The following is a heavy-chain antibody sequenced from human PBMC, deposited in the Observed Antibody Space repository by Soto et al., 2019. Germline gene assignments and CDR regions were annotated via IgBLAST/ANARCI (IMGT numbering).Heavy chain of an antibody. CDR3: AKDIWPSVVAATPFDY. Sequence: GGSLRLSCAASGFTFDDYAMHWVRQAPGKGLEWVSGISWNSGSIGYADSVKGRFTISRDNAKNSLYLQMNSLRAEDTALYYCAKDIWPSVVAATPFDYWGQGTLVTVSS. J-gene: IGHJ4*02. D-gene: IGHD2-15*01. V-gene: IGHV3-9*01. CDR2: ISWNSGSI. CDR1: GFTFDDYA.